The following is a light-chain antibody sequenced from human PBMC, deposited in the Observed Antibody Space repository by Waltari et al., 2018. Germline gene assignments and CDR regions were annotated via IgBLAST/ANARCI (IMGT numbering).Light chain of an antibody. CDR3: MQHKAFPIT. Sequence: DIVMTQTPLSLPVSPGEPASISCRSSQSLLHSDGYTYLDWYLQKPGQSPQLLIYGTSNRASGVPDRFSGSGSVTDFTLKITKVEAEDVGVYYCMQHKAFPITFGGGTKVEIK. V-gene: IGKV2-40*01. CDR2: GTS. J-gene: IGKJ4*01. CDR1: QSLLHSDGYTY.